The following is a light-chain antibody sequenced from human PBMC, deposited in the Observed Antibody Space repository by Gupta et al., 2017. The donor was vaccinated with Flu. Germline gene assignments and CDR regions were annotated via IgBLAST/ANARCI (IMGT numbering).Light chain of an antibody. V-gene: IGLV1-44*01. Sequence: SVVTQPPSASGTPGQRVTISCSGSSSNIGVNTVNWYQQLPGAAPKVLVHSDDQRPSGVPDRFSGSKSGTSASLAISGLQSEDEADYYCAAWDDSLKSWVFGGGTKLTVL. CDR3: AAWDDSLKSWV. CDR2: SDD. CDR1: SSNIGVNT. J-gene: IGLJ3*02.